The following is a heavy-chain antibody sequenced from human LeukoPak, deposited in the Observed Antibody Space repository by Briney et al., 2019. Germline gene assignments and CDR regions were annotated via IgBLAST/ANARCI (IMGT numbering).Heavy chain of an antibody. Sequence: GGSLRLSCAASGFTFSSYAMSWVRQAPGKGLEWVSAISGSGGSTYYADSVKGRFTISRDNSKNTLYLQMNSLRAEDTAVYYCAKAGSGSYSFYYFDYWGQGTLVTVSS. D-gene: IGHD1-26*01. CDR1: GFTFSSYA. J-gene: IGHJ4*02. CDR2: ISGSGGST. V-gene: IGHV3-23*01. CDR3: AKAGSGSYSFYYFDY.